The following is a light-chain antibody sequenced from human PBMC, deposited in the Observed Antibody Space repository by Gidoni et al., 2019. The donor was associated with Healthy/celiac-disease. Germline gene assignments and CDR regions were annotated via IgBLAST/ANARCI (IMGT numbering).Light chain of an antibody. CDR1: NIGSKS. J-gene: IGLJ2*01. Sequence: SYVLTQPPSVSMAPGKTARITCGGNNIGSKSVHWYQQKPGQAPVLVIYYDSDRPSGIPERFSGSNSGNTATLTISRVEAGDEADYYCQVWDSSSDREVFGGGTKLTVL. V-gene: IGLV3-21*04. CDR3: QVWDSSSDREV. CDR2: YDS.